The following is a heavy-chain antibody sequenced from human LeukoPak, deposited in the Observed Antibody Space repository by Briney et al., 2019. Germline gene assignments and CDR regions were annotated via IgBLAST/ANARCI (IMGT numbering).Heavy chain of an antibody. J-gene: IGHJ3*02. V-gene: IGHV1-18*01. D-gene: IGHD3-22*01. CDR2: INPNSGGT. Sequence: ASVKVSCKASGYTFTSYAMHWVRQAPGQGLEWMGWINPNSGGTNYAQKLQGRVTMTTDTSTSTAYMELRSLRSDDTAVYYCARSRSWLPYDAFDIWGQGTMVTVSS. CDR1: GYTFTSYA. CDR3: ARSRSWLPYDAFDI.